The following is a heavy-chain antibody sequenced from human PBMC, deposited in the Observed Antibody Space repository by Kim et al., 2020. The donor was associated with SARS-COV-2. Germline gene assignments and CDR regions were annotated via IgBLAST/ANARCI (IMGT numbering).Heavy chain of an antibody. Sequence: GGSLRLSCTASGFTFGDYAMSWFRQAPGKGLEWVGFIRSKAYGGTTEYAASVKGRFTISRDDSKSIAYLQMNSLKTEDTAVYYCTSLARRTIADYWGQGTLLTVSS. V-gene: IGHV3-49*03. CDR2: IRSKAYGGTT. CDR1: GFTFGDYA. CDR3: TSLARRTIADY. J-gene: IGHJ4*02. D-gene: IGHD6-13*01.